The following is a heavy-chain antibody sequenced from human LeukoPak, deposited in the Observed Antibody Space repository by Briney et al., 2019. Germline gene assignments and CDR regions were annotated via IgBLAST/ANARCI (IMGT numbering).Heavy chain of an antibody. CDR3: AKVLRYSSVGGDFDY. Sequence: PGGSLRLSCAASGFTFSSYAMSWVRQAPGKGPEWVSAISGSGGSTYYADSVKGRFTISRDNSKNTLYLQMNSLRAEDTAVYYCAKVLRYSSVGGDFDYWGQGTLVTVSS. V-gene: IGHV3-23*01. CDR2: ISGSGGST. J-gene: IGHJ4*02. CDR1: GFTFSSYA. D-gene: IGHD6-19*01.